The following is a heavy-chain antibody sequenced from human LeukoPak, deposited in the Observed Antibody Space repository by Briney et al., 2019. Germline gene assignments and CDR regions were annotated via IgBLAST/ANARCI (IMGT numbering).Heavy chain of an antibody. J-gene: IGHJ5*02. V-gene: IGHV4-34*01. CDR3: ARAVASSTSWYKWVNWFDP. CDR2: INHSGST. CDR1: GGSFSGYY. Sequence: SETLSLTCAVYGGSFSGYYWSWIRQPPGKGLEWIGEINHSGSTNYNPSLKSRVTISVDTSKNQFSLKLSSVTAADTAVYYCARAVASSTSWYKWVNWFDPWGQGTLVTVSS. D-gene: IGHD2-2*02.